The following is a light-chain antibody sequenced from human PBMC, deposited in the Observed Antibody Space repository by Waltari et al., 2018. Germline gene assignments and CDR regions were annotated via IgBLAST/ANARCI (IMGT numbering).Light chain of an antibody. CDR3: YSAADNNRV. CDR1: LLAKKY. CDR2: KDS. V-gene: IGLV3-27*01. J-gene: IGLJ2*01. Sequence: SYELTQPSSVSVSPGQTDRITCPGDLLAKKYARWFQQKPGQAPVLVLHKDSERPSGIPERFSASSSGTTVTLTISGEQVEDEADYYSYSAADNNRVFGGGTKLTVL.